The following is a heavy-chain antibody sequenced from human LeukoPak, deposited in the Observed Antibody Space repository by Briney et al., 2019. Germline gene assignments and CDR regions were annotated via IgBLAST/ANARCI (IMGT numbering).Heavy chain of an antibody. Sequence: GGSLRLSCAASGFTVRSNYMSWVRQAPGKGLEWVSVIYSGGSTYYADSVKGRFTISRDISKNTLYLQMNSLRAEDTAVYYCARDPQVTAIHDAFDIWGQGTIVTVSS. CDR3: ARDPQVTAIHDAFDI. J-gene: IGHJ3*02. D-gene: IGHD2-21*02. CDR1: GFTVRSNY. CDR2: IYSGGST. V-gene: IGHV3-66*01.